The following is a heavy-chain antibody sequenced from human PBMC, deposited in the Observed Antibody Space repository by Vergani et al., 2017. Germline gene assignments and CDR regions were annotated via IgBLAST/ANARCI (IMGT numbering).Heavy chain of an antibody. CDR3: ARELYDSSGYYYDLGYAFDI. CDR2: ISAYNGNT. Sequence: QVQLVQSGAEVKTPGASVKVSCKASGYTFTSYGISWVRQAPGQGLEWMGWISAYNGNTNYAQKLQGRVTMTTDTSTSTAYMGLRSLRSDDTAVYYCARELYDSSGYYYDLGYAFDIWGEGTMVTVSS. D-gene: IGHD3-22*01. CDR1: GYTFTSYG. V-gene: IGHV1-18*01. J-gene: IGHJ3*02.